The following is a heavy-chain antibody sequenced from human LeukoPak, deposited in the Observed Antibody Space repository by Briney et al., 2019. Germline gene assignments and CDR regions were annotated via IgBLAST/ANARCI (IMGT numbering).Heavy chain of an antibody. J-gene: IGHJ4*02. CDR2: IWYDGSNK. D-gene: IGHD6-13*01. CDR3: ATVRRSHSSRWYSDY. Sequence: GGSLRLSCAASGFIFRNYGMHWVRQAPGKGPEWVALIWYDGSNKYYADSVKGRFTISRDNPKSTLFLQMNSLRGEDTAVYYCATVRRSHSSRWYSDYWGQGTLVIVSS. CDR1: GFIFRNYG. V-gene: IGHV3-33*01.